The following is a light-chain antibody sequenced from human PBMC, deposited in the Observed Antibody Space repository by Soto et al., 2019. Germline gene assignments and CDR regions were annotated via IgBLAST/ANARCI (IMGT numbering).Light chain of an antibody. J-gene: IGKJ4*01. V-gene: IGKV1-5*01. Sequence: DIPMTQSPSTLSASVGARVTITCRASQSVRSWLAWYQQKPGKAPKFLIYDASTLESGVPSRFSGSGSGTEFTLTISSLQPEDVATYYCQQYDDYPLTFGGGTKVEI. CDR1: QSVRSW. CDR2: DAS. CDR3: QQYDDYPLT.